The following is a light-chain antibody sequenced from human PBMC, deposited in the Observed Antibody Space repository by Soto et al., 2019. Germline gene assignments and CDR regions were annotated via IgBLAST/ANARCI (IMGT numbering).Light chain of an antibody. CDR3: QQYGCSPGT. CDR2: GAS. CDR1: QSVSSSY. Sequence: EIVLTQSPGTLSLSPGERATLSCRASQSVSSSYLAWYQQKPGQAPRLLIYGASSRATGIPDRFSGSGSGTDFTLTISRLGPEDFAVYYCQQYGCSPGTFGQGTKVEIK. V-gene: IGKV3-20*01. J-gene: IGKJ1*01.